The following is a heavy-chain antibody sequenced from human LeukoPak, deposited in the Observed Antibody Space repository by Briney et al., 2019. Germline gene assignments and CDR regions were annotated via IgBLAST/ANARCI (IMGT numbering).Heavy chain of an antibody. CDR2: IYHSGST. V-gene: IGHV4-38-2*02. D-gene: IGHD1-26*01. Sequence: PSETLSLTCTVSGYSISSGYYWGWIRQPPGKGLEWIGSIYHSGSTYYNPSLKSRVTISVDTSKNQFSLKLSSVTAEDTAVYYCARHMLGAPVGAIDCWSPGTLVTVSS. J-gene: IGHJ4*02. CDR1: GYSISSGYY. CDR3: ARHMLGAPVGAIDC.